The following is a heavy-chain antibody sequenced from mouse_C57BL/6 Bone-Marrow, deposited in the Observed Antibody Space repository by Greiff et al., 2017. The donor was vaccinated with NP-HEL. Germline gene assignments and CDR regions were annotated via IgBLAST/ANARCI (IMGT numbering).Heavy chain of an antibody. J-gene: IGHJ4*01. Sequence: QVQLQQSGPELARPWASVKISCPAFYTFSRRVHFAIRDTNSWMQWVKQRPGQGLEWIGAIYPGHGDTSYNQKFKGKATLTANKSSSTAYKQLSSLTSEDSAVYYCAMYGAMDYWGQGTSVTVSS. CDR3: SEDSAVYYCAMYGAMDY. CDR1: YTFSRRVH. D-gene: IGHD2-10*02. V-gene: IGHV1-87*01. CDR2: GQGLEWIG.